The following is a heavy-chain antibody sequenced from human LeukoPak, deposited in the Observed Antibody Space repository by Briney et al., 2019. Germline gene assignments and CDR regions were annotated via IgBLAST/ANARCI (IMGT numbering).Heavy chain of an antibody. V-gene: IGHV5-51*01. CDR1: GYSFTSYW. CDR3: ARHPQYSSGGIPDCMDV. D-gene: IGHD6-19*01. CDR2: ILPGDSDT. J-gene: IGHJ6*02. Sequence: GESLKISCKGSGYSFTSYWIGWVRQMPGKGLEWMGIILPGDSDTRYSPSFQGQVTISADKSISTAYLQWSSLKASDTAMYYCARHPQYSSGGIPDCMDVWGQGTTVTVSS.